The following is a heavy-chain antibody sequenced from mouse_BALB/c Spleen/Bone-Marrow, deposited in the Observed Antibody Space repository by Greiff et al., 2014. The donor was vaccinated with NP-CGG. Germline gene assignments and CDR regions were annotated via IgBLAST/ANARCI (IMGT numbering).Heavy chain of an antibody. CDR1: GYTFTSHW. CDR3: ARQITTVDYAMDY. J-gene: IGHJ4*01. D-gene: IGHD1-1*01. V-gene: IGHV1-7*01. CDR2: INPSTGYT. Sequence: QVQLQQPGAELAKPGASVKVSCKASGYTFTSHWMHWVKQRPGQGLEWIGYINPSTGYTEYNQKFKDKATLTADKSSSTAYMQLSSLTSEDSAVYYCARQITTVDYAMDYWGQGTSVTVSS.